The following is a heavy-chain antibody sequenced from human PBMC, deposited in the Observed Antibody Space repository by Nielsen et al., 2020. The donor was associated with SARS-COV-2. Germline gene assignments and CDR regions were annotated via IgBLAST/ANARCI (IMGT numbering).Heavy chain of an antibody. CDR3: KHYYDMDV. V-gene: IGHV3-73*01. CDR2: IRSKTNNYET. Sequence: GESLKISCAASGFTFGDAIIHWVRQASGKGLEWVGRIRSKTNNYETSYAASVKGRFIISRDESKNMAYLQMNSLETDDTAVYYCKHYYDMDVWGQGTTVTVSS. J-gene: IGHJ6*02. CDR1: GFTFGDAI.